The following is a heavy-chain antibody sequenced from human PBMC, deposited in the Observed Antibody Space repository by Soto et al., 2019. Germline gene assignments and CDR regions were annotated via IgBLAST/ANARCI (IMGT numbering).Heavy chain of an antibody. CDR3: ARERLWFGVDY. Sequence: VQLVESGGGVVQPGRSLRLSCAASGFTFSSYGMHWVRQAPGKGLEWVAVIWYDGSNKYYADSVKGRFTISRDNSKNTLYLQMNSLRAEDTAVYYCARERLWFGVDYWGQGTLVTVSS. D-gene: IGHD3-10*01. V-gene: IGHV3-33*01. J-gene: IGHJ4*02. CDR2: IWYDGSNK. CDR1: GFTFSSYG.